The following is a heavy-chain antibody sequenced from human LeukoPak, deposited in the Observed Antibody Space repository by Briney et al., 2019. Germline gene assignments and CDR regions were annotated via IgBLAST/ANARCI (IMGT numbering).Heavy chain of an antibody. Sequence: ASVKVSCKPSGYSFTSQDMHWVRQAPGQSLEWMGCINPDNGDTKYSQEFQGRVTITRDTSATTAYMELSSLRSDDMAVYYCTLYNYWGQGTLVTVSS. CDR3: TLYNY. J-gene: IGHJ4*02. CDR2: INPDNGDT. D-gene: IGHD2-2*02. V-gene: IGHV1-3*03. CDR1: GYSFTSQD.